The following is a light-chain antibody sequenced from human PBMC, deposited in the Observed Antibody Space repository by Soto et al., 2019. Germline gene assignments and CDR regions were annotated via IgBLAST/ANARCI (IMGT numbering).Light chain of an antibody. J-gene: IGKJ3*01. Sequence: EIVLTQSPATLSLSPGDRATLSCRASQSVSSYLAWYQQKPGQAPRLLIYDASNRATGIPARFSGSGSGTDFTLTISSLEPEDFAVYYCQQRSNWPPGPTFGPGPKVDIK. CDR3: QQRSNWPPGPT. CDR1: QSVSSY. CDR2: DAS. V-gene: IGKV3-11*01.